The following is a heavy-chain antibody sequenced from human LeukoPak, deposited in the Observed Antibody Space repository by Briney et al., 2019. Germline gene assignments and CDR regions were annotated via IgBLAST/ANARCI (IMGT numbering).Heavy chain of an antibody. CDR1: GFTFSSYG. V-gene: IGHV3-30*02. J-gene: IGHJ4*02. D-gene: IGHD3-10*01. Sequence: PGGSLRLSCAASGFTFSSYGMHWVRQAPGKGLEWVAFIRYDGSSKYYADSVKGRFTISRDNSKNTLYLQMNSLRAEDTAVYYCARHRPSGEFDYWGQGTLVTVSS. CDR2: IRYDGSSK. CDR3: ARHRPSGEFDY.